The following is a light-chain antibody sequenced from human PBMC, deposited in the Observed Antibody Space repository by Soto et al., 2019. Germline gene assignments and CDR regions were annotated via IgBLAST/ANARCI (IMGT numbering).Light chain of an antibody. J-gene: IGKJ2*01. V-gene: IGKV1-39*01. CDR3: QQSFTIPYT. CDR2: SES. Sequence: DIQMTQSPSSLSASVGDRVTITCRASQNIRNYLNWYQQKPGKAPNLLIHSESTLRSGVPSRFSGSVSGTDFSLTISSLQPEDFASYHCQQSFTIPYTFDQGTNVAIK. CDR1: QNIRNY.